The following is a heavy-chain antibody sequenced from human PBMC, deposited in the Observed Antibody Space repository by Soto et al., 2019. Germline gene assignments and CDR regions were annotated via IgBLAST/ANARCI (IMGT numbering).Heavy chain of an antibody. V-gene: IGHV3-23*01. CDR2: ISGSGGST. CDR3: ANLYGPNYYYYYMDV. CDR1: GFTFSSYA. Sequence: EVQLLESGGGLVQPGGSLRLSCAASGFTFSSYAMSWVRQAPGKGLEWVSAISGSGGSTYYADSVKGRFTISRDNSKNTLYLQMNSLRAEDTAVYYCANLYGPNYYYYYMDVWGKGTTVTVSS. D-gene: IGHD3-10*01. J-gene: IGHJ6*03.